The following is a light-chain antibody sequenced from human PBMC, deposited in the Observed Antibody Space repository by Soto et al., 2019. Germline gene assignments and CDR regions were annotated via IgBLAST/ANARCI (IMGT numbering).Light chain of an antibody. V-gene: IGKV2-24*01. CDR2: KIS. Sequence: DIVMTQTPLSSPVTLGQPASISCRSSQSLVRSDGNTYLSWFQQRPGQPPRLLIYKISIRFSGVPDRFSGSGAGTDFTLNISRVEAEDVGVYYCMQAAQLPHTFGQGTKVEIK. CDR3: MQAAQLPHT. CDR1: QSLVRSDGNTY. J-gene: IGKJ1*01.